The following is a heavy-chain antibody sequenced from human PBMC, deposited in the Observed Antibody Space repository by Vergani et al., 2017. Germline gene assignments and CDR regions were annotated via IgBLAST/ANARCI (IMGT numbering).Heavy chain of an antibody. CDR2: INHSGST. V-gene: IGHV4-34*01. CDR3: ARGNIAAAGSNYYYYGMDV. D-gene: IGHD6-13*01. Sequence: QVQLQQWGAGLLKPSETLSLTCAVYGGSFSGYYWSWIRQPPGKGLEWIGEINHSGSTNYNPSLKSRVTISVDTSKNQFSLKLSSVTAAGTAVYYCARGNIAAAGSNYYYYGMDVWGQGTTVTVSS. CDR1: GGSFSGYY. J-gene: IGHJ6*02.